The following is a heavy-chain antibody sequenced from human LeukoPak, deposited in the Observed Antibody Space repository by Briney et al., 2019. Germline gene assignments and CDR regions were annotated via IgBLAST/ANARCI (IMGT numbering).Heavy chain of an antibody. D-gene: IGHD4/OR15-4a*01. CDR1: GGSISTYY. CDR2: IHYSGST. CDR3: ARGLTSSDWYSDL. J-gene: IGHJ2*01. V-gene: IGHV4-59*01. Sequence: PSETLSLSCTVSGGSISTYYWSWIRQPPGKGLEWIAYIHYSGSTNYNPSLRSRVTISVDTSKNQFSLKLSSVTAADTAVYYCARGLTSSDWYSDLWGRGTLVTVSS.